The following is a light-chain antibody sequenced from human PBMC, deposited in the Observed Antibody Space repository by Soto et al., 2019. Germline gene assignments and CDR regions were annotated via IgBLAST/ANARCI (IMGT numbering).Light chain of an antibody. CDR3: KSYAGSNTYV. Sequence: QSALPQPRSVSGSPGQSVTISCTGTSSDVGGYNYVSWYQHHPGKAPKLMIYDVTARPSGVPDRFSGSKSGNTASLTVSGLQAADEADYFCKSYAGSNTYVFGSGTQLTVL. V-gene: IGLV2-11*01. CDR2: DVT. CDR1: SSDVGGYNY. J-gene: IGLJ1*01.